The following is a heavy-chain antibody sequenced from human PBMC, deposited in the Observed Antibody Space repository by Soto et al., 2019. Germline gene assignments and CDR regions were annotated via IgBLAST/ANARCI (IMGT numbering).Heavy chain of an antibody. D-gene: IGHD3-16*01. CDR3: ARRVNSPDPWGTVIDQYFDA. Sequence: SGTLSLTCPVSGGSVSNSEYHWGWVRQTPGKGLEWIGTIYYTGRTSFNPSLKSRLVMSVDTPKNHFSLTLTSVSAAESGVYFCARRVNSPDPWGTVIDQYFDAWGQGICVPVS. V-gene: IGHV4-39*01. CDR1: GGSVSNSEYH. CDR2: IYYTGRT. J-gene: IGHJ5*02.